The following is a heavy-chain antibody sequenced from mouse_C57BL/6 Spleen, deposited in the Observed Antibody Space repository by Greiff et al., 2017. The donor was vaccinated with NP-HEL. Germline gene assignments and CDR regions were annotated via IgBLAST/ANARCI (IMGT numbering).Heavy chain of an antibody. D-gene: IGHD4-1*01. CDR3: TRKLGGAFDY. CDR1: GYTFTDYE. V-gene: IGHV1-15*01. CDR2: IDPETGGT. Sequence: VQLQQSGAELVRPGASVTLSCKASGYTFTDYEMHWVKQTPVHGLEWIGAIDPETGGTAYNQKFKGKAILTADKSSSTAYMELRSLTSEDSAVYYCTRKLGGAFDYWGQGTTLTVSS. J-gene: IGHJ2*01.